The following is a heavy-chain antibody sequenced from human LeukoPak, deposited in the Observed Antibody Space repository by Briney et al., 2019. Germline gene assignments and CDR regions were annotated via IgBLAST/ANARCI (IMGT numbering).Heavy chain of an antibody. D-gene: IGHD2-2*01. V-gene: IGHV3-74*01. Sequence: GSLRLSCVASGFTFSNYWMLWVRQAPGKGLMWVSLISTDGKSTRYTESVKGRFTISRDNAKNALYLQMDILRVEDTALYFCVRDYQFIQEVWGQGTTVTVSS. CDR3: VRDYQFIQEV. CDR1: GFTFSNYW. J-gene: IGHJ6*02. CDR2: ISTDGKST.